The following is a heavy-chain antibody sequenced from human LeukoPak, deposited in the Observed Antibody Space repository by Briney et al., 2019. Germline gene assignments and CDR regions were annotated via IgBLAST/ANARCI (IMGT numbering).Heavy chain of an antibody. D-gene: IGHD4-11*01. CDR2: IYTSGST. V-gene: IGHV4-61*02. J-gene: IGHJ4*02. CDR1: GGSISSGSYY. CDR3: ARGEVRLDY. Sequence: SSETLSLTCTVSGGSISSGSYYWSWIRQPAGKGLEWIGRIYTSGSTNYNPSLKSRVTISVDTSKNQFSLKLSSVTAADTAVYYCARGEVRLDYWGQGTLVTVSS.